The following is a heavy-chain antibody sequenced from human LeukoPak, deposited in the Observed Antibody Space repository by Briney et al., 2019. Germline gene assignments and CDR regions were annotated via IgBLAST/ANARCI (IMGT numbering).Heavy chain of an antibody. CDR1: GYTFTGYY. J-gene: IGHJ5*02. CDR2: INPNSGGT. D-gene: IGHD6-6*01. V-gene: IGHV1-2*02. CDR3: ARDYSSPSGVFLEPFDP. Sequence: ASVKVSCKASGYTFTGYYMHWVRQAPGQGLEWMGWINPNSGGTNYAQKFQGRVTMTRDTSISTAYMELSRLRSDDTAVYYCARDYSSPSGVFLEPFDPWGQGTLVTVSS.